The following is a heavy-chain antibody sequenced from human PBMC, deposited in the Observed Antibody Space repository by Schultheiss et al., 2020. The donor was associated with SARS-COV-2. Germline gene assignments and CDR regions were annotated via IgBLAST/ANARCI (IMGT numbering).Heavy chain of an antibody. CDR2: IIPIFGTA. Sequence: SVKVSCKASGGTFSSYAISWVRQAPGQGLEWMGGIIPIFGTANYAQKFQGRVTITADESTSTAYMELSSLRSDDTAVYYCARDQAVQGGGGWFDPWGQGTLVTVSS. D-gene: IGHD3-10*01. CDR3: ARDQAVQGGGGWFDP. V-gene: IGHV1-69*13. CDR1: GGTFSSYA. J-gene: IGHJ5*02.